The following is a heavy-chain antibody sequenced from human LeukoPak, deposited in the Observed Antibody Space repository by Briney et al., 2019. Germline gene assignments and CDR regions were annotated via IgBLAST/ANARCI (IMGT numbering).Heavy chain of an antibody. CDR1: GGSFSGYY. J-gene: IGHJ6*02. CDR3: VRGTWRQQLVLGSRYSYGMDV. CDR2: INHSGST. D-gene: IGHD6-13*01. Sequence: KPSETLSLTCAVYGGSFSGYYWSWIRQPPGKGLEWIGEINHSGSTNYNPSLKSRVTISVDTSKNQFSLKVGSVTAADTAVYYCVRGTWRQQLVLGSRYSYGMDVWGQGTTVTVSS. V-gene: IGHV4-34*01.